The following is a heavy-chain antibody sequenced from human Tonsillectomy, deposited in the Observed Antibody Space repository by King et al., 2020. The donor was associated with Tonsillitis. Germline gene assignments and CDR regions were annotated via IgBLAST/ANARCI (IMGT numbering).Heavy chain of an antibody. CDR1: GFTFSSYS. Sequence: QLVQSGGGLVKPGGSLRLSCAASGFTFSSYSMNWVRQAPGKGLEWVSSISSSSSYIYSADSVKGRFTISRDNAKNSLYLQMNSLRAEDTAVYYCARGILTTVTTHDAFDIWGQGTMVTVSS. D-gene: IGHD4-17*01. V-gene: IGHV3-21*01. J-gene: IGHJ3*02. CDR3: ARGILTTVTTHDAFDI. CDR2: ISSSSSYI.